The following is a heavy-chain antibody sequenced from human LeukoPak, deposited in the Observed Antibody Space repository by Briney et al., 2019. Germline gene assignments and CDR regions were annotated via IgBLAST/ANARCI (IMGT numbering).Heavy chain of an antibody. CDR2: IIPIFGTA. Sequence: SVKVSCKASGGTFSSYAISWVRQAPGQGLEWMGGIIPIFGTANYAQKFQGRVTITTDESTSTAYMELSSLRSEDTAVYYCASGGEVDCSSTSCYYYYYYYMDVWGKGTTVTVSS. V-gene: IGHV1-69*05. CDR1: GGTFSSYA. J-gene: IGHJ6*03. CDR3: ASGGEVDCSSTSCYYYYYYYMDV. D-gene: IGHD2-2*01.